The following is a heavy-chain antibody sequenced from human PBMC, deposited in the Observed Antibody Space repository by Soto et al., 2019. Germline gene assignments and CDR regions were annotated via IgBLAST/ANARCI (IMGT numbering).Heavy chain of an antibody. CDR3: ARGLIYDSSGYYFDY. V-gene: IGHV1-46*01. D-gene: IGHD3-22*01. CDR1: GYTFTSYY. Sequence: ASVKVSCKASGYTFTSYYMHWVRQAPVQGLEWMGIINPSGGSTRYAQKYQGRVTMTRDTSTSTVYMELSSLRSEDTAFYYCARGLIYDSSGYYFDYWGQGTPVTVSS. CDR2: INPSGGST. J-gene: IGHJ4*02.